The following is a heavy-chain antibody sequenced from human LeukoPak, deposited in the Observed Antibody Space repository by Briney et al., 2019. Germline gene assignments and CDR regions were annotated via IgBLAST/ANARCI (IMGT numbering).Heavy chain of an antibody. CDR2: ISGSGGST. Sequence: GGSLRLSCAASGFTFSKYAMSWVRQAPGKGLEWVSGISGSGGSTYYADSVKGRFTVSRDNSKNTLYLLMSSLRAEDTAVYYCAKVFAGDNYSDSSGYYSASFDHWGQGTQVTVSS. J-gene: IGHJ4*02. CDR3: AKVFAGDNYSDSSGYYSASFDH. CDR1: GFTFSKYA. D-gene: IGHD3-22*01. V-gene: IGHV3-23*01.